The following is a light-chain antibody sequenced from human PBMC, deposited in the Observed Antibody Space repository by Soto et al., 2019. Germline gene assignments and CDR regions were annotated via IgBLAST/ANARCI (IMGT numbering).Light chain of an antibody. V-gene: IGKV3-11*01. CDR2: DAS. CDR3: QQRSNWPTIT. Sequence: EIVLTQSPATLSLSPGERATLSCRASQSVRSYLAWYQQKPGQALRLLIYDASDRATGIPARFSGSGSGTDFTLTITRLEPEDFAVYYCQQRSNWPTITFGQGTRLEIK. CDR1: QSVRSY. J-gene: IGKJ5*01.